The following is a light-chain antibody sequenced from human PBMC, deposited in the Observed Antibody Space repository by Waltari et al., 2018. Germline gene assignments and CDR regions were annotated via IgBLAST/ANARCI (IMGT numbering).Light chain of an antibody. CDR3: QERGRT. CDR2: DAY. CDR1: QSVGSK. V-gene: IGKV3-15*01. Sequence: EIEMTQSPATLSVSPGERATLSCRASQSVGSKLAWYQQKPGQAPRLLIYDAYTRATGIPARFTGSGSGTEFTLTISSLQAEDFAVYYCQERGRTFGQGTKVEIK. J-gene: IGKJ1*01.